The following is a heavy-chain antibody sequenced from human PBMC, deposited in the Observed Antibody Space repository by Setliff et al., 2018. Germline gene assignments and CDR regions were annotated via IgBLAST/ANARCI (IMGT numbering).Heavy chain of an antibody. CDR2: INHSGST. V-gene: IGHV4-38-2*01. CDR3: ARGKGSWVLLRWFDP. Sequence: ASETLSLACAVSGYSISSGYYWGWIRQPPGKGLEWIGEINHSGSTNYNPSLKSRVTISVDTSKNQFSLKLSSVTAADTAVYYCARGKGSWVLLRWFDPWGQGTLVTVSS. J-gene: IGHJ5*02. CDR1: GYSISSGYY. D-gene: IGHD3-10*01.